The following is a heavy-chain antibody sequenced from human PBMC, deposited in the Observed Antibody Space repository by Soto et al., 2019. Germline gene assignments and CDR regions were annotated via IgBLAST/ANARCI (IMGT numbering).Heavy chain of an antibody. CDR1: GFTFSSYG. CDR2: IWYDGSNK. Sequence: QVQLVESGGGVVQPGRSLRLSCAASGFTFSSYGMHWVRQAPGKGLEWVAVIWYDGSNKYYADSVKGRFTISRDNSKNTLYLQMNSLRAEDTAVYYCARGDGFYSGSYYFDYWGQGTLVTVSS. V-gene: IGHV3-33*01. D-gene: IGHD1-26*01. CDR3: ARGDGFYSGSYYFDY. J-gene: IGHJ4*02.